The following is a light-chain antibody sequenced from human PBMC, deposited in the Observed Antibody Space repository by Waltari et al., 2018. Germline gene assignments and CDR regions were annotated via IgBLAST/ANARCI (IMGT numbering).Light chain of an antibody. V-gene: IGKV1-NL1*01. J-gene: IGKJ3*01. Sequence: IQMPQSPSCHSASVVDRVTITCQASQGISKNLAWYQQKPGKVPKLLIYKASTLQSGVPARFSGSGSGTDFTLTISSLQPEDFATYYCQHGYGTLFTFGPGTKLDIK. CDR1: QGISKN. CDR2: KAS. CDR3: QHGYGTLFT.